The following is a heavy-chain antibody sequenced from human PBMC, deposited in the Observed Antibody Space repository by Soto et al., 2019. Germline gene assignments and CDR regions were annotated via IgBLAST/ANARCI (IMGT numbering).Heavy chain of an antibody. J-gene: IGHJ3*02. Sequence: PGGSLRLSCVVSGFTFSSYAMNWVRQAPGKGLEWVSAISGSGGSTYYADSVKGRFTISRDNSKNTLYLQMNSLRAEDTAVYYCAKDFWPRVSSGYFADAFDIWGQGTMVTVS. CDR1: GFTFSSYA. CDR3: AKDFWPRVSSGYFADAFDI. D-gene: IGHD3-22*01. CDR2: ISGSGGST. V-gene: IGHV3-23*01.